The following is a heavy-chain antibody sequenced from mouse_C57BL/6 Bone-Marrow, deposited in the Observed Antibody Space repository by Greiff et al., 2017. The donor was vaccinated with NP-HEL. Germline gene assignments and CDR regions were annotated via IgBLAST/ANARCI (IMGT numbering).Heavy chain of an antibody. CDR3: ARHVVRNYYYGSSQYYFDY. CDR1: GFTFSSYG. CDR2: ISSGGSYT. V-gene: IGHV5-6*01. D-gene: IGHD1-1*01. Sequence: EVHLVESGGDLVKPGGSLKLSCAASGFTFSSYGMSWVRQTPDKRLEWVATISSGGSYTDYPDSVKGRFTISRDNAKNTLYLQMSSLKSEDTAMYYCARHVVRNYYYGSSQYYFDYWGQGTTLTVSS. J-gene: IGHJ2*01.